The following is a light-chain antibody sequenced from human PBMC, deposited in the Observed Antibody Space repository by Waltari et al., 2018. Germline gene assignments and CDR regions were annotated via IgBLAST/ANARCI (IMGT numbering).Light chain of an antibody. V-gene: IGKV3-20*01. CDR1: QSVAKNY. J-gene: IGKJ5*01. Sequence: EIVLTQSPGTLSLSPGERATLSCRASQSVAKNYLAWYQQKPGQAPRLLIYDASSRATGIPDRVSGSGSGTDFTLTISRLEPEDFAVYYCQQYATSPITFGLGTRQEIK. CDR2: DAS. CDR3: QQYATSPIT.